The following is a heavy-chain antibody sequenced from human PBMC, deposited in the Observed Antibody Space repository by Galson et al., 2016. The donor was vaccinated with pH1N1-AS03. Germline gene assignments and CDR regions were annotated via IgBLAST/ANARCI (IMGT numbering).Heavy chain of an antibody. V-gene: IGHV3-53*01. CDR3: AKGEMGVDY. Sequence: SLRLSCAGSTFIARSNYMSWVRQAPGKGLEWVSVIYHGEAGTSYYADSVKGRFTISRDYSKNTLYLQMNSLRAEDTAVYYCAKGEMGVDYWGRGTLVIVSS. D-gene: IGHD5-24*01. CDR1: TFIARSNY. CDR2: IYHGEAGTS. J-gene: IGHJ4*02.